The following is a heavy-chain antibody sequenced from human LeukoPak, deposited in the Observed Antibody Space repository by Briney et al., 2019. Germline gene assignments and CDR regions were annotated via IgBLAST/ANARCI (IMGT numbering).Heavy chain of an antibody. CDR2: IIPIFGTA. D-gene: IGHD3-10*02. CDR1: GFTFSSYA. V-gene: IGHV1-69*01. CDR3: ARLQGSGSYPDY. Sequence: GSSVKLSCKASGFTFSSYAISWVRQAPGQGLEWMGGIIPIFGTANYAQKFQGRVTITADESTSTAYVELSSLRSEDTAVYYCARLQGSGSYPDYWGQGTLVTVSS. J-gene: IGHJ4*02.